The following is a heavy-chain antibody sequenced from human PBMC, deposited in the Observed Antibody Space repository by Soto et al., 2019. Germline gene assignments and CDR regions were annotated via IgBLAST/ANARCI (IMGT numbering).Heavy chain of an antibody. Sequence: GGSLRLSCAASGFTFSSYAMSWVRQAPGKGLEWVSYISSSSSYTNYADSVKGRFTISRDNAKNSLYLQMNSLRAEDTAVYYCAREISGSYVDYWGQGTLVTVSS. CDR1: GFTFSSYA. CDR3: AREISGSYVDY. CDR2: ISSSSSYT. V-gene: IGHV3-21*05. J-gene: IGHJ4*02. D-gene: IGHD1-26*01.